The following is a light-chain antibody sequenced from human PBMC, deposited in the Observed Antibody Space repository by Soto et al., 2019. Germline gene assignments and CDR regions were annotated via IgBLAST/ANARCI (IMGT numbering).Light chain of an antibody. V-gene: IGKV3-11*01. CDR2: DAS. CDR1: QSVSSN. Sequence: EIVLTQSPATLSLSPGERATLSCRASQSVSSNLAWYQQKPGQAPRLLIYDASNRATGIPARFSGSGSGTDFTLTISSLEPEDFAVYYCQQRSDWRMTFGQGTRLEI. CDR3: QQRSDWRMT. J-gene: IGKJ5*01.